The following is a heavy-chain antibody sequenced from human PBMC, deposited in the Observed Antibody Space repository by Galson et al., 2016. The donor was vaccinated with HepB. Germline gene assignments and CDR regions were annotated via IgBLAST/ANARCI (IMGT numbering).Heavy chain of an antibody. CDR3: TKQVAEGGLGDT. V-gene: IGHV3-30*18. D-gene: IGHD2-15*01. CDR2: LSYNGLNQ. CDR1: GFTFSNYA. Sequence: SLRLSCAASGFTFSNYAVSWVRQAPGKGLEWVAGLSYNGLNQHYPDSLMGRFTVSRDNSKSIMYLQMDSLRPDDTAVYYCTKQVAEGGLGDTWGQGTVVTVSS. J-gene: IGHJ5*02.